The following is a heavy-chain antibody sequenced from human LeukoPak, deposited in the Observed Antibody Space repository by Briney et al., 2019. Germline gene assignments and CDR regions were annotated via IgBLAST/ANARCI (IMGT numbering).Heavy chain of an antibody. CDR3: ARDGSGYYGSGSIQRHDAFDI. CDR2: INPNSGGT. V-gene: IGHV1-2*02. J-gene: IGHJ3*02. D-gene: IGHD3-10*01. CDR1: GYTFTGYY. Sequence: GASVKVSCKASGYTFTGYYMHWVRQAPGQGLEWMGWINPNSGGTNYAQKFQGRVTMTRDTSISTAYMELSRLRSDDTAVYYCARDGSGYYGSGSIQRHDAFDIWGQGTMVTVSS.